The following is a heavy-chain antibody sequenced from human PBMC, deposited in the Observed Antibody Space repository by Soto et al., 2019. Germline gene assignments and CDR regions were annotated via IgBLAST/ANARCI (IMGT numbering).Heavy chain of an antibody. D-gene: IGHD2-21*02. CDR3: AKDRLSSTHALES. CDR1: GFTFSHFG. V-gene: IGHV3-30*18. J-gene: IGHJ3*01. Sequence: GGSLRLSCAASGFTFSHFGMHWVRQAPGKGLGWVALISYDGSKYYYADSVKGRFTITRDKSKNTLFLQMNSLRAEDTAVYYWAKDRLSSTHALESWGQGTLVTVSS. CDR2: ISYDGSKY.